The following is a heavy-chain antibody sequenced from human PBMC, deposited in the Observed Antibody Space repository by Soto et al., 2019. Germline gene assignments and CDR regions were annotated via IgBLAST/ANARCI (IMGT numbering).Heavy chain of an antibody. CDR2: IYYSGST. D-gene: IGHD1-26*01. V-gene: IGHV4-39*01. CDR3: ARPYSGRLPAFDI. J-gene: IGHJ3*02. Sequence: PSETKSLTCTVSGGSIGSSGYYSIWISKPPGKGLEWIGRIYYSGSTYSNPSLKSRVTISVDTSKHPFSLKPSSATAAHTAVHYCARPYSGRLPAFDISGQGTTVTVSS. CDR1: GGSIGSSGYY.